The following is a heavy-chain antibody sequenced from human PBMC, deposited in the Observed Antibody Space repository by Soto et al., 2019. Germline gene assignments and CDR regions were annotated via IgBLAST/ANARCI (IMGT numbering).Heavy chain of an antibody. CDR2: MNPNSGNT. J-gene: IGHJ5*02. CDR1: GYTFTSYD. D-gene: IGHD2-15*01. V-gene: IGHV1-8*01. Sequence: ASVKVSCKASGYTFTSYDINWVRQATGQGLEWMGWMNPNSGNTVYAQKFQGRVTMTRNTSVSTAYMELSSLRSEDTAVYYCARDGCSGSNCLNWFDPWGQGTLVTVSS. CDR3: ARDGCSGSNCLNWFDP.